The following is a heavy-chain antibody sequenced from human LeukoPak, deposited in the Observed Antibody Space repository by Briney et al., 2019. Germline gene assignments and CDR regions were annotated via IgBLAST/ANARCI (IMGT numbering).Heavy chain of an antibody. CDR1: GGSISSSSYY. D-gene: IGHD2-15*01. J-gene: IGHJ5*02. Sequence: SETLSLTCAVAGGSISSSSYYWGWIRQPPGKGLEWIGSIYYSGSTYYNPSLKSRVTISVDTSNHQFSLELSSVTAADTAVYYCARDLQYIEVVVAATQWFDPWGQGTLVTVSS. V-gene: IGHV4-39*07. CDR2: IYYSGST. CDR3: ARDLQYIEVVVAATQWFDP.